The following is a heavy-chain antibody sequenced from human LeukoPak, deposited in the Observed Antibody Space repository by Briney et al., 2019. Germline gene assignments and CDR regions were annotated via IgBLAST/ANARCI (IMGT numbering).Heavy chain of an antibody. J-gene: IGHJ4*02. D-gene: IGHD4-17*01. CDR3: ARGAGSYGDYSLWLGY. CDR2: VSAYNGNT. CDR1: GYTFSGYG. V-gene: IGHV1-18*01. Sequence: ASVNVSFKASGYTFSGYGFSWVRQAPGQGLEWMGWVSAYNGNTIYAQSYQGRVTMTTDTSTSTAYMELRSLRPADTAVYYCARGAGSYGDYSLWLGYWGQGTLVTVSS.